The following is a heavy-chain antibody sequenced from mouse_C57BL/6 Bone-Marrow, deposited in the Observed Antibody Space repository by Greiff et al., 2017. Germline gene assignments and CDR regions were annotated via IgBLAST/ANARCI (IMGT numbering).Heavy chain of an antibody. J-gene: IGHJ1*03. Sequence: EVQRVESGGGLVQPGGSMKLSCVASGFTFSNYWMNWVRQSPEKGLEWVAQIRLKSDNYATHYAESVKGRFTISRDDSKSSVYLQMNNLRAEDTGIYYCTVPLLGGSSYRYFDVWGTGTTVTVSS. CDR1: GFTFSNYW. V-gene: IGHV6-3*01. CDR2: IRLKSDNYAT. D-gene: IGHD1-1*01. CDR3: TVPLLGGSSYRYFDV.